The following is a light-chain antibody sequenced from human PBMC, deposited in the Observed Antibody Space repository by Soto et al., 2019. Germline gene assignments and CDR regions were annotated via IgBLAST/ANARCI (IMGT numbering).Light chain of an antibody. CDR1: QSVGGN. Sequence: EIVMTQSPVPLSVSQGERATLSCRASQSVGGNLAWFQQKPGQAPRLLIYESSTRATGIPDRFSGSGSGTEFTLTISSLQSEDFAVYYCHQYNSWPLTFGGGTKVDIK. CDR3: HQYNSWPLT. CDR2: ESS. J-gene: IGKJ4*01. V-gene: IGKV3-15*01.